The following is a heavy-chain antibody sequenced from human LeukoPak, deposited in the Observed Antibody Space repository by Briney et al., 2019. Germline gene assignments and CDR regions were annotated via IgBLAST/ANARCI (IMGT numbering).Heavy chain of an antibody. D-gene: IGHD6-19*01. V-gene: IGHV3-7*01. CDR3: ARDSEKSSSFAFDI. CDR2: IEQDGSEK. J-gene: IGHJ3*02. CDR1: GFTFSRYW. Sequence: PGGSLRLSCAASGFTFSRYWMSWVRQAPGKRLEWVANIEQDGSEKYYVDSVKGRFTVSRDNAKNSLYLQMNSLRAEDTALYYCARDSEKSSSFAFDIWGQGTVVTVSS.